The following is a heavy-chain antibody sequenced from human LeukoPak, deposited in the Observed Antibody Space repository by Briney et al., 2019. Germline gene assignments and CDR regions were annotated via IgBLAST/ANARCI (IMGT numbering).Heavy chain of an antibody. CDR3: ARVLRTSHNDWFDP. V-gene: IGHV1-18*01. D-gene: IGHD2-2*01. J-gene: IGHJ5*02. Sequence: ASVKVSCKASGYTFTSYGISWVRQAPGQGLEWMGWISAYNGNTNYAQKLQGRVTMTTDTSTSTAYMELRSLRSDDTAVYYCARVLRTSHNDWFDPWGQGTLVTVSS. CDR1: GYTFTSYG. CDR2: ISAYNGNT.